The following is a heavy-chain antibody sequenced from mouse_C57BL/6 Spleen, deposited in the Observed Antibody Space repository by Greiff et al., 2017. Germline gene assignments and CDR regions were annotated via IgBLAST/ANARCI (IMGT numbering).Heavy chain of an antibody. CDR3: ARTIYYGSSPFDV. CDR1: GYTFTDYN. Sequence: VQLKESGPELVKPGASVKMSCKASGYTFTDYNMHWVKQSHGKSLEWIGYINPNNGGTSYNQKFKGKATLTVNKSSSTAYMELRSLTSEDSAVYYCARTIYYGSSPFDVWGTGTTVTVSS. J-gene: IGHJ1*03. CDR2: INPNNGGT. V-gene: IGHV1-22*01. D-gene: IGHD1-1*01.